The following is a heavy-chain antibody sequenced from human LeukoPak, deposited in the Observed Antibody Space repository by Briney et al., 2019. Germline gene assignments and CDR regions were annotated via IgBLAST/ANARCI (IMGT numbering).Heavy chain of an antibody. CDR3: ARGYSSGWYDTGLDY. D-gene: IGHD6-19*01. J-gene: IGHJ4*02. Sequence: SQTLSLTCVISGDSVSSNSAAWHWIRQSPSRGLEWLGRTYYRSKWYNDYAVSVKSRITINPDTSKNQFSLQLNSVTAADTAVYYCARGYSSGWYDTGLDYWGQGTLVTVSS. CDR1: GDSVSSNSAA. CDR2: TYYRSKWYN. V-gene: IGHV6-1*01.